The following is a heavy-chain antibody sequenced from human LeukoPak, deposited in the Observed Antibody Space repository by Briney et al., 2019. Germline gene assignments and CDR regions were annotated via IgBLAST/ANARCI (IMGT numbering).Heavy chain of an antibody. J-gene: IGHJ4*02. Sequence: PSETLCLTCTVSGGSISSYYWSWIRQPPGKGLEWIGYIYYSGSTNYNPSLKSRVTISVDTSKNQFSLKLSSVTAADTAVYYCAGRDPQVMAARVWGQGTLVTVSS. D-gene: IGHD6-6*01. CDR2: IYYSGST. CDR3: AGRDPQVMAARV. CDR1: GGSISSYY. V-gene: IGHV4-59*01.